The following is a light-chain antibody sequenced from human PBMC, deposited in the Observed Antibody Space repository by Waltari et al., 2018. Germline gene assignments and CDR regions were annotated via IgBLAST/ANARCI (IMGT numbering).Light chain of an antibody. V-gene: IGLV1-51*01. CDR2: DNQ. J-gene: IGLJ2*01. CDR1: GGNY. Sequence: QSVLTQPPSVSAAPGQKVNISCSGSGGNYVSWFQQFPGEAPRRIIYDNQKRRPGIPDRCARSRSGATATLEISRLQTGDEAHYYGGTWESSLSAVVFGGGTKVTVL. CDR3: GTWESSLSAVV.